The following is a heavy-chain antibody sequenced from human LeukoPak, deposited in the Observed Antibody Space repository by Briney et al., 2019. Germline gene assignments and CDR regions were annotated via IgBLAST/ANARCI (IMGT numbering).Heavy chain of an antibody. CDR3: ARHGAAAPIDY. D-gene: IGHD6-13*01. V-gene: IGHV3-48*01. Sequence: GGSLRLSCAASGFTFSSYSMNWVRQAPGKGLEWVSYISSSSGTIYYADSVKGRFTVSRDNGKHSLYLQMNSLRAEDTAVYYCARHGAAAPIDYWGQGTLVTVSS. J-gene: IGHJ4*02. CDR2: ISSSSGTI. CDR1: GFTFSSYS.